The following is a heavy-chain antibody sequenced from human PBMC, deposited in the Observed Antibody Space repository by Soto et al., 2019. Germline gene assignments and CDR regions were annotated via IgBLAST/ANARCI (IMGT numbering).Heavy chain of an antibody. CDR1: GGSISSYY. V-gene: IGHV4-59*01. J-gene: IGHJ5*02. Sequence: KPSETLSLTCTVSGGSISSYYWSWIRQPPGKGLEWIGYIYYSGSTNYNASLKSRVTISVDTSKNQFSLKLSSVTAADTAVYYCARMVSPDSSGYYSNCFDPWGQGTLVTVSS. CDR3: ARMVSPDSSGYYSNCFDP. CDR2: IYYSGST. D-gene: IGHD3-22*01.